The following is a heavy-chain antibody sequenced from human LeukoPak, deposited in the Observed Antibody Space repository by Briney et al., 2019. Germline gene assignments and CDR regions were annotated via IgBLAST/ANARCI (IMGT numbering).Heavy chain of an antibody. Sequence: GGSLGLSCAASGFTLSSYAMSWVRQAPGKGLEWVSGITGSGGSTYYADSVKGRFTISRDNSKNTLYLQVNSLRAEDTAIYYCARDERLLSFLKWGQGTLVTVSS. J-gene: IGHJ4*02. CDR2: ITGSGGST. CDR1: GFTLSSYA. V-gene: IGHV3-23*01. CDR3: ARDERLLSFLK. D-gene: IGHD3-3*01.